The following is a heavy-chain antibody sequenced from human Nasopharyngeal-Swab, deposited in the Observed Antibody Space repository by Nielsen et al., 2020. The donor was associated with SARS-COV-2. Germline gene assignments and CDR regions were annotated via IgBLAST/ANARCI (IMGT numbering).Heavy chain of an antibody. CDR1: GFTFSSYG. V-gene: IGHV3-23*01. CDR3: AKDRDSGDDSDDYYHYYGMDV. Sequence: GGSLRLSCAASGFTFSSYGMNWVRQAPGRGLEWVSAISGADDSTKYADSVKGRFTISRDNSKNTVNLQMNSLRVEDTAIYYCAKDRDSGDDSDDYYHYYGMDVWGQGTTVTVFS. J-gene: IGHJ6*02. D-gene: IGHD5-12*01. CDR2: ISGADDST.